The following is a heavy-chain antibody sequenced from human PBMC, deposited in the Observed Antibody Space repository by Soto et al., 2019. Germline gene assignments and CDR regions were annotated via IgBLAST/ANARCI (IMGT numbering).Heavy chain of an antibody. J-gene: IGHJ1*01. CDR2: INPSGRST. CDR1: GSTLTSYY. CDR3: ALAQH. V-gene: IGHV1-46*01. D-gene: IGHD2-21*01. Sequence: ASVNVSCKACGSTLTSYYMHWVRQAPGQGLELMGIINPSGRSTSYAQKLQGTVTMTRXKXXXXAXMXLXXXXSEXTAVYYCALAQH.